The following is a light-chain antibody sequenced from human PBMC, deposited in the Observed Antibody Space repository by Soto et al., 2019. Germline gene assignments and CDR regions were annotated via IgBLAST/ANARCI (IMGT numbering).Light chain of an antibody. V-gene: IGKV3-11*01. CDR1: QSVSSY. J-gene: IGKJ5*01. CDR3: QQRSNWPT. CDR2: DAS. Sequence: DIVLTQSPATLSLSPGERATLSCRASQSVSSYLAWYQQKPGQAPRLLIYDASNRATGIPARFSGSGSGTDFTLTISSLEPEDFAVYYCQQRSNWPTFGPGTRLEIK.